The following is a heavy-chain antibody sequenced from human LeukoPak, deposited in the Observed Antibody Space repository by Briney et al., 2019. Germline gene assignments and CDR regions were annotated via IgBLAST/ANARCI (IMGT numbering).Heavy chain of an antibody. CDR3: AREEVKSFDN. CDR2: IKQDGSEK. CDR1: VFTLSSYW. J-gene: IGHJ5*02. V-gene: IGHV3-7*03. Sequence: GGSLRLSCAASVFTLSSYWMRWVRQARGKGLEWVANIKQDGSEKYYVDSVKGRFTISRDNAKNSLYLQMNNLRVEDTAVYYCAREEVKSFDNWGQGTLVTVSS.